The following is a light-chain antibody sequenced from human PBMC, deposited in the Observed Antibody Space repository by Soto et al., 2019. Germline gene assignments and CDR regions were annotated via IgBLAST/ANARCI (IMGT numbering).Light chain of an antibody. J-gene: IGKJ1*01. Sequence: IQMTQSPSALSASVGDSVSIACRASQSVKTWLAWYQHKPGRAPTLLISQASTLEKGVPSRFSGSGSGTEFTLTINSLQDDDSATYYCKQYDNNWTFGQGTKVEIK. CDR3: KQYDNNWT. V-gene: IGKV1-5*01. CDR2: QAS. CDR1: QSVKTW.